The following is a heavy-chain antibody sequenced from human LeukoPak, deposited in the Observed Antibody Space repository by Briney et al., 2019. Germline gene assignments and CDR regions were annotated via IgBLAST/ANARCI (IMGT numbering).Heavy chain of an antibody. V-gene: IGHV3-21*01. CDR3: ARNPDWGCSGGTCYNYEGY. CDR2: ISSSSSYI. D-gene: IGHD2-15*01. CDR1: GFTLSSYS. J-gene: IGHJ4*02. Sequence: GGSLRLSCAASGFTLSSYSMNWVRQAPGKGLEWVSFISSSSSYIYYADSVKGRFTISRDNAKNSLYLQMNSLRAEDTAVYYCARNPDWGCSGGTCYNYEGYWGQGTLVTVSS.